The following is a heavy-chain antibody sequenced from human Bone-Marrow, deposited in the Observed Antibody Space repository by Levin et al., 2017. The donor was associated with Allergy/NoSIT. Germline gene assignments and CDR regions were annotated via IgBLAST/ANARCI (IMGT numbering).Heavy chain of an antibody. D-gene: IGHD6-13*01. J-gene: IGHJ6*02. V-gene: IGHV3-23*01. CDR2: ISADGGGT. CDR1: GFPFNTHA. Sequence: PGGSLRLSCAASGFPFNTHAMSWVRQVPGKGLEWVSAISADGGGTYFADSVKGRFTISRDNPKNTLYLQMNSLKAEDTATYYCARLTAAVGPFYAMDVWGQGNTVIVSS. CDR3: ARLTAAVGPFYAMDV.